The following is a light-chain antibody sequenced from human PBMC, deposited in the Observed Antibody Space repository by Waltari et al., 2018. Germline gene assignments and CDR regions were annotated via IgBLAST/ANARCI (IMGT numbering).Light chain of an antibody. CDR2: DVS. J-gene: IGLJ3*02. CDR1: SSDVGASNY. V-gene: IGLV2-11*01. CDR3: SSTAGGYTWV. Sequence: QSALTQPRSVSGSPGQSVAISCTGTSSDVGASNYVSWYQHHPGKAPKLMIFDVSKRPSGVPDRFSGSKSGNTASLTISGLQAEDEADYHCSSTAGGYTWVFGGGTKVTVL.